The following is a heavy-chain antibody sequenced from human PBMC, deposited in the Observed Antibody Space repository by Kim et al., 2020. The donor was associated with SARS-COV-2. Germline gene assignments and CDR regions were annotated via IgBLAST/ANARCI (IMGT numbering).Heavy chain of an antibody. CDR3: ARVSRSWRRGAFDY. V-gene: IGHV1-2*02. J-gene: IGHJ4*02. CDR1: GYTFTGYY. Sequence: ASVKVSCKASGYTFTGYYMHWVRQAPGQGLEWMGWINPNSGGTNYAQKFQGRVTMTRDTSISTAYMELSRLRSDDTAVYYCARVSRSWRRGAFDYWGQGTLVTVSS. D-gene: IGHD1-26*01. CDR2: INPNSGGT.